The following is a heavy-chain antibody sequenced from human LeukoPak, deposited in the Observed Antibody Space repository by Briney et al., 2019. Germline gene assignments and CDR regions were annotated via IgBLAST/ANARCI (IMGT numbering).Heavy chain of an antibody. CDR2: ISSSSSYI. D-gene: IGHD1-26*01. CDR1: GFTFSSYS. J-gene: IGHJ4*02. V-gene: IGHV3-21*01. Sequence: KPGGSLRLSFAASGFTFSSYSMNWVRQAPGKGLEWVSSISSSSSYIYYADSVKGRFTISRDNAKKSLYLQMNSLRAEDTAVYYCARGVGATDFNFDYWGQGTLVTVSS. CDR3: ARGVGATDFNFDY.